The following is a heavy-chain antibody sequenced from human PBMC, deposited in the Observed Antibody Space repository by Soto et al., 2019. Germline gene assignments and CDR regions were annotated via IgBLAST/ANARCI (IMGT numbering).Heavy chain of an antibody. D-gene: IGHD6-13*01. V-gene: IGHV3-23*01. Sequence: EVQVLESGGDLVQPGGSLRLSCAASGFTFSTYAMSWVRQAPREGLEWVSSINNSGGKTYYADSVKGRFTVSRDNSKNTLHLLVNSLRAEDTAVYYCATGISNLGFWGQGTLVTVSS. CDR2: INNSGGKT. CDR3: ATGISNLGF. CDR1: GFTFSTYA. J-gene: IGHJ4*02.